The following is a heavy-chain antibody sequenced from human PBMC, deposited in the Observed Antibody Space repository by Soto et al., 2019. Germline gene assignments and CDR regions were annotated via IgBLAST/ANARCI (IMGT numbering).Heavy chain of an antibody. CDR1: GGSISSCY. D-gene: IGHD3-9*01. V-gene: IGHV4-59*01. CDR2: IYYSGST. Sequence: SETLSLTCTVSGGSISSCYWSWIRQRPGTGLEWIGYIYYSGSTNYNPSLKSRVTISVDTSKNQFSLNLSSVTAADTAVYYCASTPFVDYDILTVTAFDIWGQGTMVTVS. J-gene: IGHJ3*02. CDR3: ASTPFVDYDILTVTAFDI.